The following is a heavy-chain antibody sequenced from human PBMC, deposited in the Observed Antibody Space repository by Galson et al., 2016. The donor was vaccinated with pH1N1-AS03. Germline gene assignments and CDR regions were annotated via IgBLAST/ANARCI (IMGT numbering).Heavy chain of an antibody. J-gene: IGHJ4*02. V-gene: IGHV1-69*13. CDR1: GGNFRTHP. Sequence: SVKVSCKAFGGNFRTHPISWVRQAPGQGLEWMGGIMPVFGPAKYAQKFQGRVTISADESTSTAYMELNNLRPEDTAVYYCATAHHETSDFRGAWDYWGQGTPVTVSS. CDR3: ATAHHETSDFRGAWDY. D-gene: IGHD3-22*01. CDR2: IMPVFGPA.